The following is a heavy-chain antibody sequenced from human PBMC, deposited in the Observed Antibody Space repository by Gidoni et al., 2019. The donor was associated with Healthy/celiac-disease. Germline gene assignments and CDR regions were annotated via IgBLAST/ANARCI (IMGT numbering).Heavy chain of an antibody. D-gene: IGHD3-9*01. J-gene: IGHJ4*02. V-gene: IGHV3-23*01. CDR2: ISGSGGST. Sequence: EVQLLESGGGLVQPGGSLRLSCAASGFTFSSYAMSWVRQAPGKGLEWVSAISGSGGSTYYADSVKGRFTISRDNSKNTLYLQMNSLRAEDTAVYYCAKDRAELRYFDWSLDYWGQGTLVTVSS. CDR1: GFTFSSYA. CDR3: AKDRAELRYFDWSLDY.